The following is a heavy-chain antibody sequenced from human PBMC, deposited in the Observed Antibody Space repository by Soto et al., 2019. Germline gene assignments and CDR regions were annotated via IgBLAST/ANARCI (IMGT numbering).Heavy chain of an antibody. J-gene: IGHJ5*02. CDR3: GRVQTPSRITMVRGFDDGFDP. Sequence: QLQLQESGSGLVKPSQTLSLTCAVSGGSISSGGYSWSWLRQPPGKGLEWIGYIYHSGSTYHYPTRKSRVTIAVDRSNNQFALKLSSVAAAATAVYYCGRVQTPSRITMVRGFDDGFDPWGQGTLVTVSS. CDR1: GGSISSGGYS. D-gene: IGHD3-10*01. CDR2: IYHSGST. V-gene: IGHV4-30-2*01.